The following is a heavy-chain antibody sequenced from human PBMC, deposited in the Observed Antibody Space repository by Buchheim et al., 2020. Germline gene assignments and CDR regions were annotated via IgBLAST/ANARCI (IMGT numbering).Heavy chain of an antibody. Sequence: QVQPVESGGGVVQPGRSLRLSCAASGFTFRYSGMHWVRQAPGKGLEWVASKSFDGSNEYYADSVKGRFTISRDNSKNTLYLQMNSLKTEDTAVYYCANSWSQHSMFDYWGQGTL. D-gene: IGHD3-10*02. J-gene: IGHJ4*02. CDR1: GFTFRYSG. CDR2: KSFDGSNE. CDR3: ANSWSQHSMFDY. V-gene: IGHV3-30*18.